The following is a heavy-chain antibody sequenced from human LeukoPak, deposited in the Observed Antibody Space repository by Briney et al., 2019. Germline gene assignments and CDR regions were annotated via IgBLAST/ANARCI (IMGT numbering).Heavy chain of an antibody. CDR3: ARAFYDILTGYATPIGY. D-gene: IGHD3-9*01. Sequence: ASVKVSRKASGYTFTGYYMHWVRQAPGQGLEWMGWINPNSGGTNYAQKFQGRVTMTRDTSISTAYMELSRLRSDDTAVYYCARAFYDILTGYATPIGYWGQGTLVTVSS. CDR1: GYTFTGYY. CDR2: INPNSGGT. V-gene: IGHV1-2*02. J-gene: IGHJ4*02.